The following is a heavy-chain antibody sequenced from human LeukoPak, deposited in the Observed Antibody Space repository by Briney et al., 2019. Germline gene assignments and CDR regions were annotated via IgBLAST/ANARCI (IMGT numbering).Heavy chain of an antibody. CDR2: ISSSSSYI. CDR1: GFTFSSYS. D-gene: IGHD3-10*01. CDR3: ARSYKLRGVMLTESRSYYFDY. V-gene: IGHV3-21*01. Sequence: PGGSLRLSCAASGFTFSSYSMNWVRQAPGKGLEWVSSISSSSSYIYYADSVKGRFTISRDNAKNSLYLQMNSLRAEDTAVYYCARSYKLRGVMLTESRSYYFDYWGQGTLVTVSS. J-gene: IGHJ4*02.